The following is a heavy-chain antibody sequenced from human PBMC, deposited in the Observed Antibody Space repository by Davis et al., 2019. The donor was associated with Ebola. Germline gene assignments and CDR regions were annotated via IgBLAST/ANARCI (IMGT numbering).Heavy chain of an antibody. CDR2: ISYDGSNK. Sequence: GGSLRLSCAASGFTFSSYGMHWVRQAPGKGLEWVAVISYDGSNKYYADSVKGRFTISRDNSKNTLYLQMNSLRAEDTAVYYCAKGGGTSSSDFRRIWGQGTLVTVSS. V-gene: IGHV3-33*05. CDR3: AKGGGTSSSDFRRI. D-gene: IGHD6-6*01. J-gene: IGHJ4*02. CDR1: GFTFSSYG.